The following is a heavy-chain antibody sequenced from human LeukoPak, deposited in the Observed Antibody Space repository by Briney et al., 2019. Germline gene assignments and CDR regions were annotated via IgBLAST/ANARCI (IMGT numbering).Heavy chain of an antibody. V-gene: IGHV3-23*01. CDR2: ISGRGGST. J-gene: IGHJ3*02. CDR3: AKARFGDYDAFDI. CDR1: GFTFSCYA. Sequence: TGGSLTLSCAACGFTFSCYAVSWVRQARGKGREWVSAISGRGGSTYYADSEGRRYTISTDNSNNTLYLHMHRLSAQDTAVSYCAKARFGDYDAFDIWGQGTMVTVSS. D-gene: IGHD4-17*01.